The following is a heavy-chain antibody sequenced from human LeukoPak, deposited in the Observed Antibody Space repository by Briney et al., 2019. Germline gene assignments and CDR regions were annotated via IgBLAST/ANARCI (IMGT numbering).Heavy chain of an antibody. V-gene: IGHV7-4-1*02. CDR2: INTNTGNP. CDR3: ARLSSSWYLNDYYYYMDV. CDR1: GYTFTSYA. D-gene: IGHD6-13*01. Sequence: ASVKVSCKASGYTFTSYAMNWVRQAPGQGLEWMGWINTNTGNPTYAQGFTGRFVFSLDTSVSTAYLQISSLKAEDTAVYYCARLSSSWYLNDYYYYMDVWGKGTTVTVSS. J-gene: IGHJ6*03.